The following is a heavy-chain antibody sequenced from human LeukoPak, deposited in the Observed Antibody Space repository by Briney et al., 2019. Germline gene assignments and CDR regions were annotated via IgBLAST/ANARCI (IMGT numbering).Heavy chain of an antibody. CDR2: IYTSENT. CDR1: GGSISSDY. J-gene: IGHJ4*02. Sequence: ETLSLTCTVSGGSISSDYWSWIRQPAGKGLEWIGCIYTSENTNYNPSLKSRVTLSVDTSKNQFSLKLTSVTAADTAVYYCARLVVTGTTIKHWGQGTLVTVSS. CDR3: ARLVVTGTTIKH. D-gene: IGHD1-7*01. V-gene: IGHV4-4*07.